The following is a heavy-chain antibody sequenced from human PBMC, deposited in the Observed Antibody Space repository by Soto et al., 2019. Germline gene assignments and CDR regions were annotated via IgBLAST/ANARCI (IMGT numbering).Heavy chain of an antibody. J-gene: IGHJ5*02. V-gene: IGHV1-18*04. CDR2: INADYGNT. CDR3: ARKSLRNFQWLDP. CDR1: GYTFTNYG. Sequence: QIQLVQSGTELKKPGASVKVSCKASGYTFTNYGITWVRQAPGQGHEGMGWINADYGNTNYEQKFQGRVPMTTDTCTTTASMSATRLRSDERGVNNCARKSLRNFQWLDPWGQGTLVTVSS.